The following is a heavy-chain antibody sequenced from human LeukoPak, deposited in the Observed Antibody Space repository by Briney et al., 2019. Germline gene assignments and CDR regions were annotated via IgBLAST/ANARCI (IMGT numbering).Heavy chain of an antibody. V-gene: IGHV3-30*18. Sequence: GGSLRLSCAASGFTFSSFGMHWVRQAPGKGLEWVAVTSYDGSYKSYADSVKGRFTISRDNSKNTLYLQMNSLRPEDTAIYYCAKLFESGTYNNFFHYWGQGTLVTVFS. D-gene: IGHD3-10*01. J-gene: IGHJ4*02. CDR3: AKLFESGTYNNFFHY. CDR2: TSYDGSYK. CDR1: GFTFSSFG.